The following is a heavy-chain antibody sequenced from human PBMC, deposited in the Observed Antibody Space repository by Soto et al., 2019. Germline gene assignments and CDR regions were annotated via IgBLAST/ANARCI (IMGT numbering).Heavy chain of an antibody. J-gene: IGHJ4*02. V-gene: IGHV4-34*01. D-gene: IGHD2-8*02. Sequence: PSETLSLTCAVYGGSFSGYYWTWIRQPPGTGLEWIGEINHSGSTNYNPSLKSRVTISVDTSKNRFSLKLTSVTAADTAVYYCAREKITGLFDYWGQGTLVTVSS. CDR3: AREKITGLFDY. CDR2: INHSGST. CDR1: GGSFSGYY.